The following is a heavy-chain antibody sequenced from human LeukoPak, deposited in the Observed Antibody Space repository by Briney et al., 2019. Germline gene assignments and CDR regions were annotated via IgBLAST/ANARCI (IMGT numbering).Heavy chain of an antibody. CDR3: ARAGYCSGGSCYLDY. V-gene: IGHV5-51*01. CDR1: GYSFTSYW. D-gene: IGHD2-15*01. CDR2: IYPGDSDT. Sequence: HGESLKISCKGSGYSFTSYWIGWVRQMPGKGLEWMGIIYPGDSDTRYSPSFQGQVTISADKSISTAYLQWSSLKASDTAMYYCARAGYCSGGSCYLDYWGQGTLVTVSS. J-gene: IGHJ4*02.